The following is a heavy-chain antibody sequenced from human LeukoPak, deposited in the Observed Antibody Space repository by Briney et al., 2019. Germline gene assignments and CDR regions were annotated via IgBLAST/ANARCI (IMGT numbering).Heavy chain of an antibody. CDR3: ARRANYYDSSGNWDY. D-gene: IGHD3-22*01. CDR2: IHHTGST. J-gene: IGHJ4*02. Sequence: SETLSLTCAVSGGSISSSGYSWSWIRQPPGKGLEWIGYIHHTGSTYYNPSLKSRVTISVDRSKNQFSLKLSSVTAADTAVYYCARRANYYDSSGNWDYWGQGTLVTVSS. V-gene: IGHV4-30-2*01. CDR1: GGSISSSGYS.